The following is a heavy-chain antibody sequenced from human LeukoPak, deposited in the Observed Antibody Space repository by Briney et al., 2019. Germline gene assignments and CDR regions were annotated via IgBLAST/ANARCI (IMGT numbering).Heavy chain of an antibody. CDR3: AKDHWIGYSSGWSLGI. Sequence: GRSLRLPCAASGFTFSSYGIHWVRQAPGKGLEWVAVISYDGSNKYYADSVKGRFTISGDNSKNTLYLQMNGLRAEDTAVYYCAKDHWIGYSSGWSLGIWGQGTLVTVSS. D-gene: IGHD6-19*01. CDR1: GFTFSSYG. J-gene: IGHJ4*02. V-gene: IGHV3-30*18. CDR2: ISYDGSNK.